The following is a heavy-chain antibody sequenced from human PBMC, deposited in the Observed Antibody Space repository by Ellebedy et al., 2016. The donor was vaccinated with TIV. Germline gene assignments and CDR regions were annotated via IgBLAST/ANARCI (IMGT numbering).Heavy chain of an antibody. D-gene: IGHD3-10*01. J-gene: IGHJ3*02. CDR1: GFTFSDYY. CDR3: ARSNTPRTMVRGGPGAFDI. CDR2: ISSSGSTI. V-gene: IGHV3-11*04. Sequence: GGSLRLSXAASGFTFSDYYMSWIRQAPGKGLEWVSYISSSGSTIYYADSVKGRFTISRDNAKNSLYLQMNSLRAEDTAVYYCARSNTPRTMVRGGPGAFDIWGQGTMVTVSS.